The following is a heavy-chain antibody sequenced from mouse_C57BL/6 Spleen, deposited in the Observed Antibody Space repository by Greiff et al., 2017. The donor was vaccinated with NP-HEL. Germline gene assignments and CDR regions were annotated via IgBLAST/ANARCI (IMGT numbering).Heavy chain of an antibody. CDR3: ARTNDGYGYAMDY. D-gene: IGHD2-3*01. Sequence: VQLQQPGAELVRPGTSVKLSCKASGYTFTSYWMHWVKQRPGQGLEWIGVIDPSDSYTNYNQKFKGKATLTVDTSSSTAYMQLSSLTSEDAAVYYCARTNDGYGYAMDYWGQGTSVTVSS. CDR1: GYTFTSYW. CDR2: IDPSDSYT. V-gene: IGHV1-59*01. J-gene: IGHJ4*01.